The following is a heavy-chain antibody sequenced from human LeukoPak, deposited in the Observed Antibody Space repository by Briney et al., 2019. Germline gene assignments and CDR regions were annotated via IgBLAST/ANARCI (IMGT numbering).Heavy chain of an antibody. CDR1: GFTFSKYT. CDR2: IYGGGSGST. V-gene: IGHV3-23*01. D-gene: IGHD1-14*01. CDR3: AKDFTPDGIWDIDY. J-gene: IGHJ4*02. Sequence: GGSLRLSCVAFGFTFSKYTMSWVRQAPGKELEWVSGIYGGGSGSTFYAESVKGRLTISRDNSKNTLYLQMNSLRDEDTAIYYCAKDFTPDGIWDIDYWGRGTLITVSS.